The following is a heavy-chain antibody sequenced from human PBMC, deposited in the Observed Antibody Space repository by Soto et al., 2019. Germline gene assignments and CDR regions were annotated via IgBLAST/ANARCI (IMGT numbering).Heavy chain of an antibody. CDR1: GFSFSIFW. V-gene: IGHV3-74*01. Sequence: EVQLVESGGDLVQPGGSLRLSCAASGFSFSIFWMHWVRQAPGKGLVWVSSINGGGSSADYADSVKGRFTFSRDNAKNKGYLQMNSLRAEDTAVYYCTRGGGYSGYEPFDYWGQGTLVTVSS. J-gene: IGHJ4*02. CDR3: TRGGGYSGYEPFDY. D-gene: IGHD5-12*01. CDR2: INGGGSSA.